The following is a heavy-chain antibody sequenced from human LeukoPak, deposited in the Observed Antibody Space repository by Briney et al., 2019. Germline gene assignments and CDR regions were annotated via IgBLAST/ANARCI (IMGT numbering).Heavy chain of an antibody. CDR1: GYPFISYY. Sequence: ASVKVSCKASGYPFISYYINWVRQAPGQGLEWMGWISAYNGDTNYAQNLQGRVTMTTDTSTDTAYMELRSLRSDDTAVYYCARDGLSYTNPNNWFDPWGQGTLVTVSS. CDR3: ARDGLSYTNPNNWFDP. D-gene: IGHD2-2*02. J-gene: IGHJ5*02. V-gene: IGHV1-18*01. CDR2: ISAYNGDT.